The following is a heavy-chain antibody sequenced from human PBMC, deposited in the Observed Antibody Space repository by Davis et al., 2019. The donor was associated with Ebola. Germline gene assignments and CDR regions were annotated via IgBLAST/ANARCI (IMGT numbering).Heavy chain of an antibody. D-gene: IGHD1-26*01. V-gene: IGHV3-7*01. J-gene: IGHJ6*02. CDR3: ARDGGSRYYYYGMDV. CDR1: GFTFSSYW. Sequence: GESLKISCAASGFTFSSYWMSWVRQAPGKGLEWVANIKQDGSEKYYVDSVKGRFTISRDNAKNSLYLQMNSLRDEDTAVYYCARDGGSRYYYYGMDVWGQGTTVTVSS. CDR2: IKQDGSEK.